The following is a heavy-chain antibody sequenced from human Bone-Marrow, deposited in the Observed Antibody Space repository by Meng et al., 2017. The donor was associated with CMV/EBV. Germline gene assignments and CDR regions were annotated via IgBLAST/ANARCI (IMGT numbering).Heavy chain of an antibody. Sequence: SETLSLTCTVSGGSISSYYWSWIRQPPGKGLEWIGSIYYSGSTYYNPSLKSRVTISVDTSKNQFSLKLSSVTAADTAVYYCARDEQLVNSVYYYYYGMDVWGQGTTVTVSS. J-gene: IGHJ6*02. CDR2: IYYSGST. D-gene: IGHD6-6*01. CDR1: GGSISSYY. CDR3: ARDEQLVNSVYYYYYGMDV. V-gene: IGHV4-59*12.